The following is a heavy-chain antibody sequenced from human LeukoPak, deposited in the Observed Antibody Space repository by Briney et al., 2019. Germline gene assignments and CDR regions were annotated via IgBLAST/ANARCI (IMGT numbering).Heavy chain of an antibody. CDR3: ASCVAVPGLPDY. D-gene: IGHD6-19*01. V-gene: IGHV3-74*01. CDR2: INSDGSDT. CDR1: GFTFSSYA. J-gene: IGHJ4*02. Sequence: GGSLRLSCAASGFTFSSYAINWVRQAPGKGLVWVSRINSDGSDTSYADSVQGRFTISRDNAKNTLYLQMNSLRAEDTAVYYCASCVAVPGLPDYWGQGTLVTVSS.